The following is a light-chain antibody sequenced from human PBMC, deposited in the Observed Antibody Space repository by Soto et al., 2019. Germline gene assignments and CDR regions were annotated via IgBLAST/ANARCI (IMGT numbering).Light chain of an antibody. CDR1: SSDVGGYNF. CDR3: SSFRSKSPLYV. V-gene: IGLV2-14*01. Sequence: QSALTQPASVSGSPGQSITISCTGTSSDVGGYNFVSWYQQHPGKAPKLMIFEVSNRPSGVSNRFSGSKSGDTAFLTISGLPAEDEDDYYCSSFRSKSPLYVFGTGTKVTVL. J-gene: IGLJ1*01. CDR2: EVS.